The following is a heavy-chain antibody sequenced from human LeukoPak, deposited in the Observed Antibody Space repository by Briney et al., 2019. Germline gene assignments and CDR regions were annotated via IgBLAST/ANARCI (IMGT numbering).Heavy chain of an antibody. CDR3: ACLRGPSDY. J-gene: IGHJ4*02. CDR2: ISTNSAFI. CDR1: RFTFNNYP. D-gene: IGHD4-17*01. V-gene: IGHV3-21*01. Sequence: GGSLTLSCTASRFTFNNYPMNWVPQAPGKGLEWVSSISTNSAFIYDTDSVRGRFTISRDNTKNSLYLQMDSLTADDTAVYFCACLRGPSDYWGQGTLVTVSS.